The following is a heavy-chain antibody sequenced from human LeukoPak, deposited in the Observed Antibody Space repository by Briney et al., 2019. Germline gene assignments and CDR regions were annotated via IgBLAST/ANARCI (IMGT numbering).Heavy chain of an antibody. J-gene: IGHJ4*02. Sequence: PGGSLTLSCAASGFTISSYAMSWVRQAPGKGLVWVSRINSYESGKNYADSVKDRFTISRENGNNTLYLQMNSLRAEHTAVLYWSREYSSGWPDYWCRGTLTTV. V-gene: IGHV3-74*01. D-gene: IGHD6-19*01. CDR3: SREYSSGWPDY. CDR1: GFTISSYA. CDR2: INSYESGK.